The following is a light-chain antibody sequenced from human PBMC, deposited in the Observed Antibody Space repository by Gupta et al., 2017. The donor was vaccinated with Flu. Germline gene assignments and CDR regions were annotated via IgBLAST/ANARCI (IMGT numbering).Light chain of an antibody. J-gene: IGLJ1*01. V-gene: IGLV1-40*01. CDR2: GNS. CDR1: SSNIGANYD. CDR3: QSYDTSLSGYV. Sequence: QSVLTQPPSVSGAPGQRVTVSCTGSSSNIGANYDVHWYQQLPGRVPRLLIYGNSNRPSEIPDRFSGSKSGTSASLAIVGLQAEDEADYYCQSYDTSLSGYVFGTGTKVSVL.